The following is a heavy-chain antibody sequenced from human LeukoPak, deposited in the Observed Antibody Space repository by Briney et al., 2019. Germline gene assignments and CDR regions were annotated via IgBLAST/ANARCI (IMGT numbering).Heavy chain of an antibody. V-gene: IGHV3-21*01. Sequence: AGGSLRLSCAASGFTFSSYSMNWVRQAPGKGLEWVSSISNSSSYIYYADSVKGRFTISRDNAKNSLYLQMNSLRAEDTAVYYCARYCSGGSCSNYYYYYYGMDVWGQGTTVTVSS. D-gene: IGHD2-15*01. J-gene: IGHJ6*02. CDR3: ARYCSGGSCSNYYYYYYGMDV. CDR2: ISNSSSYI. CDR1: GFTFSSYS.